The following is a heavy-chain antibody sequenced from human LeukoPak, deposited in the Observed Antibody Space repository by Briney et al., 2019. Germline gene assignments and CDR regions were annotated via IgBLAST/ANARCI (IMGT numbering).Heavy chain of an antibody. D-gene: IGHD6-13*01. CDR1: GGSISSGNYY. J-gene: IGHJ2*01. CDR2: ISYSGST. V-gene: IGHV4-39*01. Sequence: KPSETLSLTCTVSGGSISSGNYYWGWIRQPPGKGLEWIGSISYSGSTYYNASLKSRVTISVDTSKNQFSLKLSSVTAADTAVYYCARTEGIAAASGWYFDLWGRGTLVTVSS. CDR3: ARTEGIAAASGWYFDL.